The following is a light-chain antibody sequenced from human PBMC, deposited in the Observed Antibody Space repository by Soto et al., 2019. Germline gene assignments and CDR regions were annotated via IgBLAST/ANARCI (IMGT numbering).Light chain of an antibody. Sequence: QSVLTQPPSASGTPGQRVTISCSGSSSNIGGNTVIWYQQLPGTAPKLLIYSYNQRPSGVPDRFSGSKSGTSASLAISGLQSEDEADYYCAAWDDSLNGVVFGGGTKLTVL. J-gene: IGLJ2*01. CDR3: AAWDDSLNGVV. CDR1: SSNIGGNT. CDR2: SYN. V-gene: IGLV1-44*01.